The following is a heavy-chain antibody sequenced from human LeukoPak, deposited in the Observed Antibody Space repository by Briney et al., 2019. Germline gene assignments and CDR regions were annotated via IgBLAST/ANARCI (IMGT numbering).Heavy chain of an antibody. CDR1: GGSISSGGYY. V-gene: IGHV4-30-4*08. D-gene: IGHD3-10*01. J-gene: IGHJ4*02. CDR3: ARTMVRGVGYDY. CDR2: IYYSGST. Sequence: SETLSLTCTVSGGSISSGGYYWSWIRQPPGKGLEWIGYIYYSGSTYYNPSLKSRVTISVDTSKNQFSLKLSSVTATDTAVYYCARTMVRGVGYDYWGQGTLVTVSS.